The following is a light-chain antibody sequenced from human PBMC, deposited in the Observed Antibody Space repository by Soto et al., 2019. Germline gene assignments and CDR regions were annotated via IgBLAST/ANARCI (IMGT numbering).Light chain of an antibody. CDR1: QSVSSN. CDR3: QQYNNWPPST. V-gene: IGKV3-15*01. J-gene: IGKJ1*01. CDR2: GAS. Sequence: EIVLTQSPATLSLSPGERARLSCRASQSVSSNLAWYQQKPGQAPRLLIYGASTRATGIPARFSGSGSGTEFTLTISSLQSEDFAVYYCQQYNNWPPSTFGQGTKVDIK.